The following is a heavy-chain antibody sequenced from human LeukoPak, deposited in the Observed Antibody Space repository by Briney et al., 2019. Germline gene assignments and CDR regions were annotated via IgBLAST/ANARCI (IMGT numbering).Heavy chain of an antibody. V-gene: IGHV4-61*02. D-gene: IGHD2-2*01. CDR3: ARPRRGDCSSTSCLDAFDI. J-gene: IGHJ3*02. CDR1: GGSISSGSYY. CDR2: IYTSGST. Sequence: PSQTLSLTCTVSGGSISSGSYYWSWIRQPAGKGLEWIGRIYTSGSTNYNPSLKSRVTISVDTSKNQFSLKLSSVTAADTAVYYCARPRRGDCSSTSCLDAFDIWGQGTMVTVSS.